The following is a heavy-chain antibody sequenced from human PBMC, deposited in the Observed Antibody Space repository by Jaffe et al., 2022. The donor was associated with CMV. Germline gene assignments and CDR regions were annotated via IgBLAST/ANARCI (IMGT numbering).Heavy chain of an antibody. CDR3: ARALPAAGTPLDY. Sequence: QVHLVQSGAEVRKPGASVRVSCESSGYTFTDYFIHWVRQAPGQGLEWMGWLNPDSGVTNYDQKFQGKVTVTRDTSISTAYMDLNSLRSDDTAVYYCARALPAAGTPLDYWGRGTLVTVSS. CDR2: LNPDSGVT. J-gene: IGHJ4*02. CDR1: GYTFTDYF. V-gene: IGHV1-2*02. D-gene: IGHD6-13*01.